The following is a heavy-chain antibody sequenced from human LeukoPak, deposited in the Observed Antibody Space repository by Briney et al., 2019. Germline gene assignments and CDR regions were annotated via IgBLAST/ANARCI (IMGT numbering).Heavy chain of an antibody. Sequence: SETLSLTCTVSGGSISSGGYYWSWTRRPPGKGLEWIGEINHSGSTNYNPSLKSRVTVSVDTSKNQFSLKLSSVTAADTAVYYCARGPNWTGMDVWGQGTTVTVSS. CDR3: ARGPNWTGMDV. J-gene: IGHJ6*02. CDR2: INHSGST. V-gene: IGHV4-39*07. D-gene: IGHD1-20*01. CDR1: GGSISSGGYY.